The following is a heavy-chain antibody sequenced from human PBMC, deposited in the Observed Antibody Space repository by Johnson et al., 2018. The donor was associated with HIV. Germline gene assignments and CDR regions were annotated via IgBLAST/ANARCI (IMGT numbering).Heavy chain of an antibody. V-gene: IGHV3-30*14. CDR1: GFTFSNYP. CDR2: ISFDGSNK. D-gene: IGHD5-24*01. Sequence: VQLVESGGGVVRPGRSLRLSCAASGFTFSNYPMHWVRQTPGKGLEWVAVISFDGSNKYYADSVKGRFTISRDNSKNTLFLQMNSLRPEDTAVYFCASGEDDGFWGQGTMVTVSS. J-gene: IGHJ3*01. CDR3: ASGEDDGF.